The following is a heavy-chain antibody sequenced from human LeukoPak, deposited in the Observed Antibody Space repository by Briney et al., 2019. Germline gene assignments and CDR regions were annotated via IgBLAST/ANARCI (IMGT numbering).Heavy chain of an antibody. J-gene: IGHJ4*02. V-gene: IGHV4-4*07. CDR2: VHSSVGT. CDR3: ARERDHGYSYGHVLDF. CDR1: GGSMNTYY. D-gene: IGHD5-18*01. Sequence: SETLTLTCTVSGGSMNTYYWTWIRQTAGGGLEWIGQVHSSVGTTYNPSLRSRVSLSLDTSKNHFSLRLASVTAADTAVYFCARERDHGYSYGHVLDFWGQGIPVTVSS.